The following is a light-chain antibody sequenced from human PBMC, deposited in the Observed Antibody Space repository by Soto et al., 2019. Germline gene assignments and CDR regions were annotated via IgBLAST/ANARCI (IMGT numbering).Light chain of an antibody. CDR1: QSVSSN. V-gene: IGKV3-15*01. Sequence: ETVVTQSPATLSVSPGERLTLSCRASQSVSSNLAWYQQKPGQAPRLLIYDASTRATGIPARFSGSGSGTEFTLTISSLQSEDFAVYYCQQYNTWPLTFGPGTKVDIK. CDR3: QQYNTWPLT. CDR2: DAS. J-gene: IGKJ3*01.